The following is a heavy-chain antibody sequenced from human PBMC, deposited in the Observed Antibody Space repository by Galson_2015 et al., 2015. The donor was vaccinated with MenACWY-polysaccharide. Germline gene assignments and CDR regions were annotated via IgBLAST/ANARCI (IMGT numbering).Heavy chain of an antibody. CDR2: IPSSDDKTT. J-gene: IGHJ4*02. Sequence: SLRLSCAASGFIFSTYCMNWVRQAPGKGLEWLSYIPSSDDKTTYYADAVKGRFIISRDNAKNSLFLQMNGLKDEDTALYYCASGRADGCGQTTLITVSS. V-gene: IGHV3-48*02. CDR3: ASGRADG. CDR1: GFIFSTYC. D-gene: IGHD3-10*01.